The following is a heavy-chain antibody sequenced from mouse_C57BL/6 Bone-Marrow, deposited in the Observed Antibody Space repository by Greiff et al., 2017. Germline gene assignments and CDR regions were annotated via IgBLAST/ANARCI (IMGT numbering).Heavy chain of an antibody. CDR3: ARRMIGGWFAY. J-gene: IGHJ3*01. Sequence: EVQLQQSGPELVKPGASVKISCKASGYTFTDYYMNWVKQSHGKSLEWIGDINPNNGGTSYNQKFKGKATLTVDKSSSTAYMELRSLTSEDSAVYYCARRMIGGWFAYWGQGTLVTVSA. CDR1: GYTFTDYY. CDR2: INPNNGGT. D-gene: IGHD2-4*01. V-gene: IGHV1-26*01.